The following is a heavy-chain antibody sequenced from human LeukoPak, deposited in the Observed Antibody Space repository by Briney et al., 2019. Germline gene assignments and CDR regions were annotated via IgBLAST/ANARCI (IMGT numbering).Heavy chain of an antibody. D-gene: IGHD3-9*01. CDR3: AKDPGSGYDILTGYYAFET. CDR1: GFSFSNYG. J-gene: IGHJ3*02. V-gene: IGHV3-64*04. CDR2: FSSDGSST. Sequence: GGSLRLPCAASGFSFSNYGFHWVRQAPGKGLEYVSAFSSDGSSTFYADSVKGRFTISGDNSKNTLYLQMNSLRAEDTAVYYCAKDPGSGYDILTGYYAFETWGQGTMVTVSS.